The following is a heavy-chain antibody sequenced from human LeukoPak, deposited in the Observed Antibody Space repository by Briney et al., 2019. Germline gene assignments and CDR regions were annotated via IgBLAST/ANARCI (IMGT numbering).Heavy chain of an antibody. CDR3: ARGRIQLWNWFDP. V-gene: IGHV5-51*01. Sequence: GASLKISCKGSGYIFTSYWIGWVRQMPGKGLEWMGIIYPGDSDTRYSPSFQGQVTISADKSISTAYLQWSSLKASDTAMYYCARGRIQLWNWFDPWGQGTLVTVSS. CDR1: GYIFTSYW. D-gene: IGHD5-18*01. J-gene: IGHJ5*02. CDR2: IYPGDSDT.